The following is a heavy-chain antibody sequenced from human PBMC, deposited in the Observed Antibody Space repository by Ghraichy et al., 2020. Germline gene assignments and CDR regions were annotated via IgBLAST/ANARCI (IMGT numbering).Heavy chain of an antibody. J-gene: IGHJ4*02. V-gene: IGHV3-53*01. CDR3: VGDGDYDSSGYNEYYFDY. CDR1: GFSVGTNY. D-gene: IGHD3-22*01. CDR2: IYRDGNT. Sequence: GGSLRLSCGASGFSVGTNYMNWVRQAPGKGLEWVSVIYRDGNTYYADSVKGRFTISRDNSKNTLYLQMNSLRAEDTAVYYCVGDGDYDSSGYNEYYFDYWGQGTLVTVSS.